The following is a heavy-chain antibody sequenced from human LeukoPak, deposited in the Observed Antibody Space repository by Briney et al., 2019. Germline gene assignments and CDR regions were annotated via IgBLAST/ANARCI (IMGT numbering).Heavy chain of an antibody. D-gene: IGHD3-16*02. J-gene: IGHJ4*02. CDR1: GGSISSYY. CDR2: IYTSGST. CDR3: ARGRYDYVWGSYRYELDY. Sequence: SETLSLTCTVSGGSISSYYWSWIRQPPGKGLEWIGYIYTSGSTNYNPSLKSRVTMSVDTSKNQFSLKLSSVTAADTAVYYCARGRYDYVWGSYRYELDYWGQGTLVTVSS. V-gene: IGHV4-4*08.